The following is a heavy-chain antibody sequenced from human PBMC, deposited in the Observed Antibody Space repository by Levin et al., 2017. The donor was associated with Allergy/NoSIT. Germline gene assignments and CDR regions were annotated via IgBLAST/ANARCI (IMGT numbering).Heavy chain of an antibody. CDR1: GASISNYY. V-gene: IGHV4-59*01. Sequence: GSLRLSCAVSGASISNYYWTWIRQPPGKGLEWIGYIFFIGSTNYIPSLKSRVTISVDTSKKQISLNLSSVTPADTAVYYCGRIKALYGSVDSWGQGTQVIVSS. CDR2: IFFIGST. J-gene: IGHJ4*02. CDR3: GRIKALYGSVDS. D-gene: IGHD3-10*01.